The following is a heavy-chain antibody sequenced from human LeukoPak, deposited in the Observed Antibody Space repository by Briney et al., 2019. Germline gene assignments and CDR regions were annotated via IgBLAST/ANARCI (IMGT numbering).Heavy chain of an antibody. V-gene: IGHV3-23*01. CDR2: ISGSGGST. D-gene: IGHD3-3*01. CDR1: GFTFSSYA. CDR3: AKSFERITIFGVVTDY. Sequence: PGGSLRLSCAASGFTFSSYAMSWVRQAPGKGLEWVSAISGSGGSTYYADSVKGRFTISRDNSKNTLYLQMNSLRAEDTAVYYCAKSFERITIFGVVTDYWGQGTLVTVSS. J-gene: IGHJ4*02.